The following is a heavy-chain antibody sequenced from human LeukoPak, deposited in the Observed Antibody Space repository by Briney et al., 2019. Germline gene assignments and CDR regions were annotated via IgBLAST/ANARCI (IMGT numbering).Heavy chain of an antibody. CDR3: AHSRRTYYYGSGSYYTFDY. Sequence: SGPTLVNPTQTLTLTCTFSGFSLSTSGVGVGWIRQPPGKALEWLALIYWDDDKRYSPSLKSRLTITKDTSKNQVVLTMTNMDPVDTATYYCAHSRRTYYYGSGSYYTFDYWGQGTLVTVSS. CDR1: GFSLSTSGVG. CDR2: IYWDDDK. D-gene: IGHD3-10*01. J-gene: IGHJ4*02. V-gene: IGHV2-5*02.